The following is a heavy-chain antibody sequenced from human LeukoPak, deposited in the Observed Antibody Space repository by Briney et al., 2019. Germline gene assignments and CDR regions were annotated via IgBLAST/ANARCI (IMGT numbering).Heavy chain of an antibody. CDR2: IYYSGNT. Sequence: SETLSLTCAVYGGSFSGYYWSWIRQPPGKGLEWIGTIYYSGNTYYNPSLKSRVTISVDTSKNQFSLRLSSVTAADTAVYYCARHICDAGSCYSFDYWGQGTLVTVSS. CDR3: ARHICDAGSCYSFDY. CDR1: GGSFSGYY. V-gene: IGHV4-34*01. J-gene: IGHJ4*02. D-gene: IGHD2-15*01.